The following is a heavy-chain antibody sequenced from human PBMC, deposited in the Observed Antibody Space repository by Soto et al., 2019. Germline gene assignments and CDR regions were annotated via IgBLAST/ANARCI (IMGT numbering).Heavy chain of an antibody. CDR3: ARASPYYYDSSGYDY. CDR2: IDPSDSYT. D-gene: IGHD3-22*01. J-gene: IGHJ4*02. Sequence: GESLKISCKGSGYSFTSYWISWVRQMPGKDLEWMGRIDPSDSYTNYSPSFQGHVTISADKSISTAYLQWSSLKASDTAMYYCARASPYYYDSSGYDYWGQGTLVTVSS. V-gene: IGHV5-10-1*01. CDR1: GYSFTSYW.